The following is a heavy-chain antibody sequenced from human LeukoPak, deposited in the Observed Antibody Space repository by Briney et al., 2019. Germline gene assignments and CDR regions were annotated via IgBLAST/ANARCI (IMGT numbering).Heavy chain of an antibody. CDR3: ARIESGYYAADSFDY. D-gene: IGHD3-3*01. CDR2: IYPGDSDA. CDR1: GYSFTSYW. J-gene: IGHJ4*02. Sequence: GESLKISCKGSGYSFTSYWIGWVRQMPGKGLEWMGIIYPGDSDARYSPSFQGQVTISADKSISTAYLQWSSLKASDTAMYYCARIESGYYAADSFDYWGQGTLVTVSS. V-gene: IGHV5-51*01.